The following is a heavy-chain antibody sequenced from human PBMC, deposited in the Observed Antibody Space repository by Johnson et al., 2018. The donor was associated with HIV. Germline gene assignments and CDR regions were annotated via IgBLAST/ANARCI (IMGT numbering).Heavy chain of an antibody. J-gene: IGHJ3*02. CDR2: ISGSGGST. Sequence: VQLVESGGGLVQPGGSLRLSCAASGFTFSSYAMSWVRQAPGKGLEWVSAISGSGGSTYYADSVKGRFTISRDNSKNTPYLQMNSLRAEDTALYYCHVVVAADQTNYHDAFDIWGQGTMVTVSS. V-gene: IGHV3-23*04. CDR1: GFTFSSYA. D-gene: IGHD2-15*01. CDR3: HVVVAADQTNYHDAFDI.